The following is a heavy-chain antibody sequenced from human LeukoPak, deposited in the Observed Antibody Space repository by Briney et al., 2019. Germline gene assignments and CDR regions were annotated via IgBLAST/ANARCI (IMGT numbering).Heavy chain of an antibody. J-gene: IGHJ4*02. D-gene: IGHD3-22*01. Sequence: TSETLSLTCTVSGYSISSGYYWGWIRQPPGKGLEWIGSIYHSGSTYYNPSLKSRVTISVDTFKNQFSPKLSSVTAADTAVYYCARGGSGYYFDYWGQGTLVTVSS. V-gene: IGHV4-38-2*02. CDR1: GYSISSGYY. CDR2: IYHSGST. CDR3: ARGGSGYYFDY.